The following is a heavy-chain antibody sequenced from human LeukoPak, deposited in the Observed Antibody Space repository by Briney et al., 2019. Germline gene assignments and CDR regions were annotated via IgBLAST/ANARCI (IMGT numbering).Heavy chain of an antibody. V-gene: IGHV4-34*01. CDR1: GGSFSGYY. CDR2: INHSGST. J-gene: IGHJ5*02. Sequence: SETLSLTCAGNGGSFSGYYWSWIRQPPGKGLEWIGEINHSGSTNYNPSLKSRVTISVDTSKNQFSLKLSSVTAADTAVYYCARIQLWSTTWFDPWGQGTLVTVSS. D-gene: IGHD5-18*01. CDR3: ARIQLWSTTWFDP.